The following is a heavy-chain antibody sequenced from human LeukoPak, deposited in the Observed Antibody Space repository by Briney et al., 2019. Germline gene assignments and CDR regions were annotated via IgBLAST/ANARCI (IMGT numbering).Heavy chain of an antibody. D-gene: IGHD6-13*01. V-gene: IGHV4-59*08. CDR1: SGSISNYY. Sequence: PSETLSLTSAVYSGSISNYYWSWIRQPPGKGLEWVGYLYYSGSTNYNPSLKSRVTISVDTSKNQFFLKLSSVTAADTAVYYCARHGVVAAAAPFDSWGQGTLVTVSS. J-gene: IGHJ4*02. CDR2: LYYSGST. CDR3: ARHGVVAAAAPFDS.